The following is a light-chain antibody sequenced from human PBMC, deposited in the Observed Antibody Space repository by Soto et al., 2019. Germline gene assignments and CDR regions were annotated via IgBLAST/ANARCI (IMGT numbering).Light chain of an antibody. V-gene: IGKV3-15*01. CDR2: GAS. CDR1: QSVSSN. CDR3: QQYNNWPPLFT. Sequence: IVMTQSPATLSVSPGERATLSCRASQSVSSNLAWYQQKPGQAPRLLIYGASTRATGIPARLSGSGSGTESTHTISSLQSEDFAVYYCQQYNNWPPLFTFGPGTKVDIK. J-gene: IGKJ3*01.